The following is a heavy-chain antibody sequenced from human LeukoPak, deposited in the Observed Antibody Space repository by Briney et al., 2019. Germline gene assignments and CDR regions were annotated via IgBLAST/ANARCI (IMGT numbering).Heavy chain of an antibody. V-gene: IGHV3-21*01. Sequence: NSGGSLRLSCAASGFTFSSYSMNWVRQAPGKGLEWVSSISSSSSYIYYADSVKGRFTISRDNAKNSLYLQMNSLRAEDTAVYYCARAVEDAFDIWGQGTMVTVSS. D-gene: IGHD4-23*01. CDR2: ISSSSSYI. CDR3: ARAVEDAFDI. CDR1: GFTFSSYS. J-gene: IGHJ3*02.